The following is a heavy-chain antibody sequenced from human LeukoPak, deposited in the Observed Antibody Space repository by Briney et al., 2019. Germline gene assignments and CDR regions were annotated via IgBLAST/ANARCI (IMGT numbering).Heavy chain of an antibody. CDR2: INSDGINT. CDR1: GFTFSNYW. V-gene: IGHV3-74*01. J-gene: IGHJ5*02. Sequence: QPGGSLRLSCAASGFTFSNYWMHWVRQAPGKGLVWVSRINSDGINTSYADSVKGRFTISRDNAKNTLNLQMNSLRAEDTAVYYCARDLGQYYDTSDSWFDPWGRGTLVTASS. D-gene: IGHD3-22*01. CDR3: ARDLGQYYDTSDSWFDP.